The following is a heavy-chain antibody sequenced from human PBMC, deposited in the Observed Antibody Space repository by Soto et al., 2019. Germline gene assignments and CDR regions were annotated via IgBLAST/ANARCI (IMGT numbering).Heavy chain of an antibody. CDR1: ADSISSYF. V-gene: IGHV4-59*01. J-gene: IGHJ6*02. CDR2: VYPSGRT. CDR3: ARTYSSSYSRYPVYYGMDV. D-gene: IGHD6-6*01. Sequence: SETLSPTCTVSADSISSYFWGWIRQPPGKGLEWIGCVYPSGRTNYSPSLKRGVSISVDKSKNKFSLRLTYVTAADTAVYYCARTYSSSYSRYPVYYGMDVWGQGNTV.